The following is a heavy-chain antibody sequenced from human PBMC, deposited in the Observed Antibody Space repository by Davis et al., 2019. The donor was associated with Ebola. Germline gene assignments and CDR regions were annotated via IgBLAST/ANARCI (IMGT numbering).Heavy chain of an antibody. CDR2: IRSSGDTI. D-gene: IGHD3-10*02. V-gene: IGHV3-11*01. J-gene: IGHJ3*02. CDR1: GFTFNYAW. CDR3: ARGKDYVI. Sequence: GESLKISCAASGFTFNYAWMTWIRQAPGKGLEWVSYIRSSGDTIYYADSVRGRFTIPRDNAKNSLSLQMNSLRAEDTAVYYCARGKDYVIWGQGTMVTVSS.